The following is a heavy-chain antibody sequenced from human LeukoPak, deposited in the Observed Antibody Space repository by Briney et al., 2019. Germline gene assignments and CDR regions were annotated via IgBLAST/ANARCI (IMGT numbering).Heavy chain of an antibody. J-gene: IGHJ4*02. CDR1: GFTFSDYD. CDR3: GRAFPPLRTSSAGDL. CDR2: ISGLSTHI. Sequence: GGSLRLSCSASGFTFSDYDMNWVRQAPGKGLEWVSSISGLSTHIYYGDSVKGRFSISRDNAKNSVYLQMNGLGVEDTAIYYCGRAFPPLRTSSAGDLWGQGILVTVSS. V-gene: IGHV3-69-1*02. D-gene: IGHD3-16*01.